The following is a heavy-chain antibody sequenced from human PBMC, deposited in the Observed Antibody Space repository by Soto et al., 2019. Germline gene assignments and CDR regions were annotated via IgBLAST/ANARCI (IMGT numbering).Heavy chain of an antibody. CDR3: ASSGYQIKYYYYYGMDV. Sequence: QVQLVQSGAEVKKPGSSVKVSCKASGGTFSSYAISWVRQAPGQGLEWMGGIIPIFGTANYAQKFQGRVTITADESTSXXYMELSSLRSEDTAVYYCASSGYQIKYYYYYGMDVWGQGTTVTVSS. CDR2: IIPIFGTA. CDR1: GGTFSSYA. J-gene: IGHJ6*02. V-gene: IGHV1-69*12. D-gene: IGHD3-22*01.